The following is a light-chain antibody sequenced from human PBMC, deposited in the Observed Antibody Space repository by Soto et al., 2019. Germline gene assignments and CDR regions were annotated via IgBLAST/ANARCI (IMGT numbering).Light chain of an antibody. Sequence: DIVMTQSPDSLAVSLGERATINCKSSQSVLYSSGKENYLAWYQQKPGQPPKLLISWASIRESGVPDRFSGSGSGTDFTLTVSSLQAEDVAVYYCQHYHSDPVTFGQGTRLEIK. CDR3: QHYHSDPVT. V-gene: IGKV4-1*01. J-gene: IGKJ5*01. CDR2: WAS. CDR1: QSVLYSSGKENY.